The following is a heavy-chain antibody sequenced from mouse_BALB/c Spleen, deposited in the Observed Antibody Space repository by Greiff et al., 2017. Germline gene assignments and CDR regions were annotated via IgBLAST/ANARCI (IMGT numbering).Heavy chain of an antibody. CDR1: GFAFSSYD. Sequence: EVMLVESGGGLVKPGGSLKLSCAASGFAFSSYDMSWVRQTPEKRLEWVAYISSGGGSTYYPDTVKGRFTISRDNAKNTLYLQMSSLKSEDTAMYYCARHRGFAYWGQGTLVTVSA. D-gene: IGHD3-1*01. J-gene: IGHJ3*01. CDR3: ARHRGFAY. CDR2: ISSGGGST. V-gene: IGHV5-12-1*01.